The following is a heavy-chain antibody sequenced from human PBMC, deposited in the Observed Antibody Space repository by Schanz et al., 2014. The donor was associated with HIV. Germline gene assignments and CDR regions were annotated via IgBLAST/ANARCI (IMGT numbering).Heavy chain of an antibody. J-gene: IGHJ4*02. CDR2: ISGSGVST. CDR1: GFTFSNFA. CDR3: AKDWARTAGYCFHY. D-gene: IGHD3-9*01. Sequence: EVQMLESGGGSVQPGGSLRLSCAASGFTFSNFAMSWVRQAPGKGLEWVSSISGSGVSTFYAGSVKGRFAISRDKSKNSLYLQMNSLRAEDTAFYYCAKDWARTAGYCFHYWGQGTLVTVSS. V-gene: IGHV3-23*01.